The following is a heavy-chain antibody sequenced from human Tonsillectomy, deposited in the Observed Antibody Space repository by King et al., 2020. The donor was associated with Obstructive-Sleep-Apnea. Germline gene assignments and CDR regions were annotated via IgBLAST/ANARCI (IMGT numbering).Heavy chain of an antibody. V-gene: IGHV5-10-1*03. CDR3: ARPDCSGTSCYRGKFDY. Sequence: EVQLVESGAEVKKPGESLRISCKGSGYSFTSYWINWVRQMPGKGLEWMGRIDPTDSYTTYSPSFQGLVTFSTDKSISTAYLQWSSLKASDTAMYYCARPDCSGTSCYRGKFDYWGQGTLVTVSS. CDR2: IDPTDSYT. J-gene: IGHJ4*02. D-gene: IGHD2-2*01. CDR1: GYSFTSYW.